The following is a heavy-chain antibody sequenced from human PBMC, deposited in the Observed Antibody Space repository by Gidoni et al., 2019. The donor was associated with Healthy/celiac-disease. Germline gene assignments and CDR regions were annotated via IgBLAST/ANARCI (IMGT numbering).Heavy chain of an antibody. CDR1: GFTFSDYY. D-gene: IGHD5-18*01. J-gene: IGHJ6*02. Sequence: QVQLVESGGGLVKPGGSLRLSCAASGFTFSDYYMSWIRQAPGKGLEWVSYISSSSSYTNYADSVKGRFTISRDNAKNSLYLQMNSLRAEDTAVYYCARWVQLWNYYYYGMDVWGQGTTVTVSS. CDR2: ISSSSSYT. CDR3: ARWVQLWNYYYYGMDV. V-gene: IGHV3-11*06.